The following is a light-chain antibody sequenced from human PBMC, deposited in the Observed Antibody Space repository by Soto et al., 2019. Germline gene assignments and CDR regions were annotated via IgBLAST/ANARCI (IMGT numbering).Light chain of an antibody. J-gene: IGKJ3*01. V-gene: IGKV1-17*01. CDR1: QGVGNS. CDR2: EIS. Sequence: DIQMTQSPSSLSASAGDRVTITCRASQGVGNSLDRYQQKPGKAPKRLIYEISSLQTGVPSRFSGTGSGTEFTLTISGLQPEDFATYYCLQHTSYPFTFGPGTKVDIK. CDR3: LQHTSYPFT.